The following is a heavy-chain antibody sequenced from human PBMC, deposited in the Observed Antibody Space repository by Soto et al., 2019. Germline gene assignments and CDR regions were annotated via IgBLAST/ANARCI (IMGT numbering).Heavy chain of an antibody. V-gene: IGHV3-15*01. CDR1: GFSFNEVW. Sequence: EVHLVESGGGLVKPGESLRLSCAASGFSFNEVWMTWVRQAPGKGLEWVGRIKSAGTTDYAAPVKGRFTISRDDSKNTLYLRMSSLETEDTAVYYCTTSLRHCDYLNMDVWCKGTTVTVSS. J-gene: IGHJ6*03. D-gene: IGHD3-9*01. CDR3: TTSLRHCDYLNMDV. CDR2: IKSAGTT.